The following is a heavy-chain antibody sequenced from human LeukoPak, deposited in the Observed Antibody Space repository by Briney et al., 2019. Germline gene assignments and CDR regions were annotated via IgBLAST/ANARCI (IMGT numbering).Heavy chain of an antibody. V-gene: IGHV5-51*01. CDR1: GYSFTSYW. J-gene: IGHJ5*02. Sequence: GESLKISCKGSGYSFTSYWIGWVRQMPGKGLEWMGIIYPGDSDTRYSPSFQGQVTISADKSISTAYLQWSSLEASDTAMYYCARLVDTAMTYNWFDPWGQGTLVTVSS. CDR2: IYPGDSDT. CDR3: ARLVDTAMTYNWFDP. D-gene: IGHD5-18*01.